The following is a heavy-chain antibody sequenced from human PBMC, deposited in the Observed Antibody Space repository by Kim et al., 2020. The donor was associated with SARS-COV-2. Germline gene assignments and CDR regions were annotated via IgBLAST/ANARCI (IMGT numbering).Heavy chain of an antibody. CDR1: GFTFSNYA. J-gene: IGHJ5*02. D-gene: IGHD3-22*01. V-gene: IGHV3-23*01. CDR2: ISGSGGST. CDR3: AKEVGLTSMIYPPYNWFDP. Sequence: GESLKISCAASGFTFSNYAMNWVRQAPGKGLEWVSAISGSGGSTYYADSVKGRFTISRDNSKNTLYLQMNSLRAEDTAVYYCAKEVGLTSMIYPPYNWFDPWGQGTLVTVSS.